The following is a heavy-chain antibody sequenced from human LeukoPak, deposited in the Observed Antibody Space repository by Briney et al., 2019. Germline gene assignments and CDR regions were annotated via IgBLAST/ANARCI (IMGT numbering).Heavy chain of an antibody. CDR2: IKEDGSER. CDR1: GFTFSTYG. J-gene: IGHJ4*02. D-gene: IGHD5-18*01. Sequence: GGSLRLSCAAPGFTFSTYGMSWVRQAPGKGREWVANIKEDGSERYYVDSVKGRFTISRDNAKNSLYLRMNSLRVEDTALYYCARGRIAMGVWGQGTLVTVSS. CDR3: ARGRIAMGV. V-gene: IGHV3-7*03.